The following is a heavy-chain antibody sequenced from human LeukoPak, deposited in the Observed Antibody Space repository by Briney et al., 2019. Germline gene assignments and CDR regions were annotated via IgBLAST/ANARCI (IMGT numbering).Heavy chain of an antibody. CDR1: GFTFSSYG. J-gene: IGHJ4*02. CDR2: ISYDGSNK. D-gene: IGHD3-10*01. CDR3: ARGWGLRGIFDY. Sequence: GGSLRLSCAASGFTFSSYGMHWVRQAPGKGLEWVAVISYDGSNKYYADSVKGRFTISRDNSKNTVYLQMNSLRAEDTAVYYCARGWGLRGIFDYWGQGTLVTVSS. V-gene: IGHV3-30*03.